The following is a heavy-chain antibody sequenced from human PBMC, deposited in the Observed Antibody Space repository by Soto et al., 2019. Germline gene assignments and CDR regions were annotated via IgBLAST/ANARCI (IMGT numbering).Heavy chain of an antibody. V-gene: IGHV4-30-4*01. CDR1: GGSTSSGDYY. CDR3: ARGGMAMTTVEGGAFDI. Sequence: SETLSLTCTVSGGSTSSGDYYWSWIRQPPGKGLEWIGYIYYSGSTYYNPSLKSRVTISVDTSKNQFSLKLSSVTAADTAVYYCARGGMAMTTVEGGAFDICGQGTMVTVSS. J-gene: IGHJ3*02. CDR2: IYYSGST. D-gene: IGHD4-17*01.